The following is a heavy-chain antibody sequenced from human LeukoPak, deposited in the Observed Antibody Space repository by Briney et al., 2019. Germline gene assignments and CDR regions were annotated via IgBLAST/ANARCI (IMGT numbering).Heavy chain of an antibody. J-gene: IGHJ4*02. CDR3: AKQLGYCSDGSCYFPY. V-gene: IGHV3-23*01. D-gene: IGHD2-15*01. CDR1: GFTFSSSA. CDR2: ISNNGGYT. Sequence: GGTLRLSCAASGFTFSSSAMSWVRQAPGKGLEWVSAISNNGGYTYYADSVQGRFTISRDNSKSTLCLQMNSLRAEDTAVYYCAKQLGYCSDGSCYFPYWGQGTLVTVSS.